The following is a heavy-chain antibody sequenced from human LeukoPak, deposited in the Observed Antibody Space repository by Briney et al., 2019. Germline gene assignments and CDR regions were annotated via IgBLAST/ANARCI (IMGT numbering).Heavy chain of an antibody. J-gene: IGHJ6*03. Sequence: GASVKVSCKASGYTFTSYAMNWVRQAPGQGLEWMGWISAYNGNTNYAQKLQGRVTMTTDTSTSTAYMELRSLRSDDTAVYYCARVRMVRGAVYYYMDVWGKGTTVTISS. V-gene: IGHV1-18*01. CDR3: ARVRMVRGAVYYYMDV. D-gene: IGHD3-10*01. CDR2: ISAYNGNT. CDR1: GYTFTSYA.